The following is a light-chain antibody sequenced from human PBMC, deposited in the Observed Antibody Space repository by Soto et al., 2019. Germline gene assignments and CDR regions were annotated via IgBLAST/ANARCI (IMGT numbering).Light chain of an antibody. J-gene: IGKJ1*01. V-gene: IGKV3-20*01. CDR1: QSVSSSY. CDR3: QEYDSSSWT. CDR2: GAS. Sequence: EIVLTQSPGTLSLSPGERATLSCRASQSVSSSYLAWYQHKPGQAPRLLIYGASTRADGIPDRFSGGGSGTDFTLTISRLEPEDFAVYYCQEYDSSSWTFGQGTKVEV.